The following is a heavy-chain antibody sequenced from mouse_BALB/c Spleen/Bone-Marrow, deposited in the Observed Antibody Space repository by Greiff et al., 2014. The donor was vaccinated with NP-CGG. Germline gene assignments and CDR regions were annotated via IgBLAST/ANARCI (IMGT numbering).Heavy chain of an antibody. Sequence: EVMLVESGGGLVQPGGSRKLSCAASGFTFSSFGMHWVRQAPDKGLEWVAYISSGSSTIYYADTVMGRFTISRDNPKNTLFLQMTSLRSEDTAMYYCARSGSSSGYFDYWGQGTTLTVSS. D-gene: IGHD1-1*01. CDR2: ISSGSSTI. CDR1: GFTFSSFG. CDR3: ARSGSSSGYFDY. J-gene: IGHJ2*01. V-gene: IGHV5-17*02.